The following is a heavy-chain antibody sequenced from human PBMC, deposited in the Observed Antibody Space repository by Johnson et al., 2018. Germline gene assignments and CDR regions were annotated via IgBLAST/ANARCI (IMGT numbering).Heavy chain of an antibody. CDR1: GFTFGSYA. CDR3: AKVTVSQYCSSGDCYSGGWLDP. Sequence: QLVQSGGGLVQPGGSLRLSCAASGFTFGSYAMSWVRQAPGKGLEWVSAISPTAITSYYTDSVRGRFTISRDNSKNILYLQMNSLRAEDTAVYYCAKVTVSQYCSSGDCYSGGWLDPWGQGALVTVSS. J-gene: IGHJ5*02. V-gene: IGHV3-23*04. D-gene: IGHD2-21*02. CDR2: ISPTAITS.